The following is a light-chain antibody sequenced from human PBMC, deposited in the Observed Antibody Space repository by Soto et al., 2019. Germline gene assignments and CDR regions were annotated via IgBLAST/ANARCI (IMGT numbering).Light chain of an antibody. CDR2: GAS. J-gene: IGKJ4*01. Sequence: EIVMTQSPATLSVSPGERPTLSCRASQSVSSNMAWYQQKPGQAPRLLIYGASTRATGISARFSASGSGTEFTRTISSLQSEDVALYYCQQYHNWPLTFGGGTRVEIK. CDR1: QSVSSN. CDR3: QQYHNWPLT. V-gene: IGKV3-15*01.